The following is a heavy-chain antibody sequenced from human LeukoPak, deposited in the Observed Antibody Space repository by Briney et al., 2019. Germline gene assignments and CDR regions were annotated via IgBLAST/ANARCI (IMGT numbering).Heavy chain of an antibody. Sequence: GGSLRLSCAASGFTFNTYSMNWVRQAPGKGLEWVSSISSSSSYIYYADSVKGRFTISRDNAKNSLYLQMNSLRAEDTAVYYCARFDYGDYGLRVVYWGQGTLVTVSS. CDR3: ARFDYGDYGLRVVY. CDR2: ISSSSSYI. J-gene: IGHJ4*02. V-gene: IGHV3-21*04. CDR1: GFTFNTYS. D-gene: IGHD4-17*01.